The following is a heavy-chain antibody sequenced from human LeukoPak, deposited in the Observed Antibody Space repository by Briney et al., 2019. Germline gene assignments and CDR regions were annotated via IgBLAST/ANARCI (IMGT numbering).Heavy chain of an antibody. J-gene: IGHJ5*02. CDR1: GFTFSSYS. CDR3: ARTYDFWTQMAPFDP. V-gene: IGHV3-21*01. Sequence: PGGSLRLSCAASGFTFSSYSMNWVRQAPGKGLEWVSSISSSSSYIYYADSVKGRFTISRDNAKNSLYLQMSSLRAEDTAVYYCARTYDFWTQMAPFDPWGQGTLVTVSS. CDR2: ISSSSSYI. D-gene: IGHD3-3*01.